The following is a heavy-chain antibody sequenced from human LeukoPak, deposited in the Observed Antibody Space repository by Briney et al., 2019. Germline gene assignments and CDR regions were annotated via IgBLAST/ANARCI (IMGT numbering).Heavy chain of an antibody. Sequence: SETLSLTCAVYGGSFSGYYWSWIRQPPGKGLEWIGEINHSGSTNYNPSLKSRVTISVDTSKNQFSLKLSSVTAADTAVYYCARVGLQFNYYFDYWGQGTLVTVSS. CDR2: INHSGST. J-gene: IGHJ4*02. V-gene: IGHV4-34*01. CDR1: GGSFSGYY. CDR3: ARVGLQFNYYFDY. D-gene: IGHD5-24*01.